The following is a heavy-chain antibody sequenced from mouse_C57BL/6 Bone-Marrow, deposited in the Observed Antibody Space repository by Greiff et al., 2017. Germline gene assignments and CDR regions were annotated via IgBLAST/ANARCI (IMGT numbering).Heavy chain of an antibody. CDR3: AREGVGYLGFAY. V-gene: IGHV1-69*01. D-gene: IGHD5-1*01. Sequence: QVQLQQPGAELVMPGASVKLSCKASGYTFTSYWMHWVKQRPGQGLEWIGKIDPSDSYTNYNQKFKGKSTLTVDKSYSTAYMQLSSLTSEDSAVYDCAREGVGYLGFAYWGQGTMVTVSA. CDR2: IDPSDSYT. J-gene: IGHJ3*01. CDR1: GYTFTSYW.